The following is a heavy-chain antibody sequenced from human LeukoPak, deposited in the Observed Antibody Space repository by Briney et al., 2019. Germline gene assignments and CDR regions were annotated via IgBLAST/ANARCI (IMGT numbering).Heavy chain of an antibody. CDR2: IKHDGSED. J-gene: IGHJ5*02. D-gene: IGHD3-9*01. CDR3: ARDGGFSVVLRYFDWLPEYNWFAP. Sequence: PGGSLRLSCAASGFTFSNYWMTWVRQAPGKGLEWVANIKHDGSEDYYLDSVKGRFTISRDNAKSSMWLQMNSLRDEDTAVYYCARDGGFSVVLRYFDWLPEYNWFAPWAQGPLVTVS. V-gene: IGHV3-7*01. CDR1: GFTFSNYW.